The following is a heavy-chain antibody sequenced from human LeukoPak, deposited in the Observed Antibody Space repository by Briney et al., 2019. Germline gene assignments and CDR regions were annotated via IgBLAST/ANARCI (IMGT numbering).Heavy chain of an antibody. CDR3: GRATTGDSSGYLSHYYFYFMDV. D-gene: IGHD3-22*01. V-gene: IGHV3-7*01. J-gene: IGHJ6*03. CDR2: IKQDGSEK. Sequence: GGSLRLSCAASGFTFSSYWMSWVRQAPGKGLEWVSNIKQDGSEKYYVDSVKGRFTISRDKAKNSLYLQMNSLRAEDTAVYYCGRATTGDSSGYLSHYYFYFMDVWGKGTPVTVSS. CDR1: GFTFSSYW.